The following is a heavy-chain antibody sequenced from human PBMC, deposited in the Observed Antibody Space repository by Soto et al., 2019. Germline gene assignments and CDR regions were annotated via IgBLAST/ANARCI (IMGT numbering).Heavy chain of an antibody. D-gene: IGHD5-12*01. CDR2: IVVGSGNT. CDR1: GFTFTSSA. V-gene: IGHV1-58*01. CDR3: ARDRVSRFTGDIVATIKASYYMDV. J-gene: IGHJ6*03. Sequence: SVKVSCKASGFTFTSSAVQWVRQARGQRLEWIGWIVVGSGNTNYAQKFQERVTITRDMSTSTAYMELSSLRSEDTAVYYCARDRVSRFTGDIVATIKASYYMDVWGKGTTVTVSS.